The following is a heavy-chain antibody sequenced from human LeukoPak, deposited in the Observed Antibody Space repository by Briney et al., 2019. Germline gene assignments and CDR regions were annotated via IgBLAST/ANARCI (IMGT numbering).Heavy chain of an antibody. V-gene: IGHV3-23*01. Sequence: GGSLRLSCAASGFTFSSYAMNWVRQAPGKGLEWVSGISGRDDSTYYAGSVKGRFTISRDNSKNTLYLQMNSLRAEDTAVYYCAKDWEDRYYYYYGMDVWGQGTTVTVSS. CDR3: AKDWEDRYYYYYGMDV. D-gene: IGHD1-26*01. CDR2: ISGRDDST. J-gene: IGHJ6*02. CDR1: GFTFSSYA.